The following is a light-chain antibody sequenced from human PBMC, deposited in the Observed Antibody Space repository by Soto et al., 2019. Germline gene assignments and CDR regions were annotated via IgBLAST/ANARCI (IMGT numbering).Light chain of an antibody. Sequence: DSQMTQSPSSVSASVGDRVTITCRASQGISSWLAWYQQKPGKAPKLLIYAASSLQSGVPSRFSGSGSGTDFALAIGGLQPEDFATYYCQQANTVPWTFGQGTKVEIK. CDR2: AAS. CDR1: QGISSW. J-gene: IGKJ1*01. V-gene: IGKV1-12*01. CDR3: QQANTVPWT.